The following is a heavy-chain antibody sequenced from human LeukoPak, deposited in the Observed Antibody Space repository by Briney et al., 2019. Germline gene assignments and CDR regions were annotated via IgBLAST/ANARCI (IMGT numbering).Heavy chain of an antibody. V-gene: IGHV3-23*01. CDR1: GFTFSNYA. CDR3: ARQLGYCSDGSCYFDY. Sequence: PGGSLRLSCAASGFTFSNYAMSWVRQAPGRGLEWVSAISGSGGSTYDADSVKGRFTISRDNSKNTLHLQMNSLRAEDTAVYHCARQLGYCSDGSCYFDYWGQGTLVTVSS. J-gene: IGHJ4*02. CDR2: ISGSGGST. D-gene: IGHD2-15*01.